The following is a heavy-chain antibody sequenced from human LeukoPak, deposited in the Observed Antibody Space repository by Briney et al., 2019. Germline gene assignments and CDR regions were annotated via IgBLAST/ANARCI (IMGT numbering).Heavy chain of an antibody. Sequence: SETLSLTCAVYGGSFSGYYWSWIRQPPGKGLEWIGEINHSGSTNYNPSLKGRVTISVDTSKNQFPLKLSSVTAADTAVYYCARPRSSWYYGAFDIWGQGTMVTVSS. CDR3: ARPRSSWYYGAFDI. D-gene: IGHD6-13*01. CDR2: INHSGST. V-gene: IGHV4-34*01. J-gene: IGHJ3*02. CDR1: GGSFSGYY.